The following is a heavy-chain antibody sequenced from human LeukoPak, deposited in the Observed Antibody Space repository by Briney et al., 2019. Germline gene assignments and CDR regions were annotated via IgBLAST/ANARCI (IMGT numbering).Heavy chain of an antibody. D-gene: IGHD3-22*01. J-gene: IGHJ4*02. CDR3: ARGMLHYYDSSDWDY. V-gene: IGHV1-3*01. CDR2: INAGNGNT. Sequence: AAVKVSCKASGYTFTTYAMHWVRQAPGQRLEWMGWINAGNGNTKYSQKFQARVTITRDTSASTAYMELSSLRSDDTAVYYCARGMLHYYDSSDWDYWGQGTLVTVSS. CDR1: GYTFTTYA.